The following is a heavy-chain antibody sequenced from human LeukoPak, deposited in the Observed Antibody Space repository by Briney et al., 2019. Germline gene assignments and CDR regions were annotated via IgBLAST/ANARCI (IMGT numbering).Heavy chain of an antibody. D-gene: IGHD2-15*01. Sequence: SETLSLTCTVSGGSISTYYWNWIRQPPGKGLEWIGYIYYSGSTNYNPSLKSRVTISVDTSKNQFSLKLSSVTAADTAVYYCARSVAGEGWFDPWGQGTLVTVSS. CDR3: ARSVAGEGWFDP. CDR2: IYYSGST. CDR1: GGSISTYY. V-gene: IGHV4-59*08. J-gene: IGHJ5*02.